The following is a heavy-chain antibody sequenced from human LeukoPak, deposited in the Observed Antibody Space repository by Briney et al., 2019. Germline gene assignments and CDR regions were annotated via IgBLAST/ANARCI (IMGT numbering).Heavy chain of an antibody. CDR3: AGDTSGWYQFDY. CDR1: GFSFSSYS. CDR2: ISSSSSYI. V-gene: IGHV3-21*01. D-gene: IGHD6-19*01. J-gene: IGHJ4*02. Sequence: GGSLRLSCAASGFSFSSYSMNWVRQAPGKGLEWVSSISSSSSYIYYADSVKGRFTISRDNAKNSLYLQMNSVRAEDTAVYYCAGDTSGWYQFDYWGQRAMVTVAS.